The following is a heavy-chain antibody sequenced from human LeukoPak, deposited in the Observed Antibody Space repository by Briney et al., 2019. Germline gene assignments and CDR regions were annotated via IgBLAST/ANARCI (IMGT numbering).Heavy chain of an antibody. J-gene: IGHJ1*01. CDR2: IYPGDSDT. Sequence: GESLKISCKGSGRSFTSYWIGWVRQMPGKGLEWMGIIYPGDSDTRYSPSFQGQVTISVDKSISTAYLHWSSLKASDTAIYYCASPGHWELRHWGQGTLVTVSS. CDR1: GRSFTSYW. V-gene: IGHV5-51*01. CDR3: ASPGHWELRH. D-gene: IGHD1-26*01.